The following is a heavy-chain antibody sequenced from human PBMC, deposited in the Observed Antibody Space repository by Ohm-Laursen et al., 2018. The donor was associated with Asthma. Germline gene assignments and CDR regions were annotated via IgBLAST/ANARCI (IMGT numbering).Heavy chain of an antibody. Sequence: SLRLSCAASGFTFDDYAMHWVRQAPGKGLEWVSGISWNTGSIGYADSVKGRFTISRDNIKNTLYLHMNSLRTEDTALYYCAKGQVEQLNSWFDSWGQGSLVTVSS. J-gene: IGHJ5*01. CDR3: AKGQVEQLNSWFDS. D-gene: IGHD1/OR15-1a*01. CDR1: GFTFDDYA. CDR2: ISWNTGSI. V-gene: IGHV3-9*01.